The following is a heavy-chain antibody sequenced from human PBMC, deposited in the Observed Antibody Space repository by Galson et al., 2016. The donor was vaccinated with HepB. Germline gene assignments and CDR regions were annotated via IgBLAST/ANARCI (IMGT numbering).Heavy chain of an antibody. V-gene: IGHV4-39*01. J-gene: IGHJ4*02. CDR2: INYSGNT. Sequence: LSLTCTVSGGSISASNYYWTWVRQPPGEGLEWIGSINYSGNTFYTAPLRFRVTMSVDTSESQFSLHLTSLTAADTAVYYCASLIITGNGNFFDFWGQGALVTVAS. D-gene: IGHD3-22*01. CDR3: ASLIITGNGNFFDF. CDR1: GGSISASNYY.